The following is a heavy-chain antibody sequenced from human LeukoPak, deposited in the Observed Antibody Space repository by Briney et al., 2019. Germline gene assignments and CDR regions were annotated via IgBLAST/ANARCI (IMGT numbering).Heavy chain of an antibody. CDR3: ARGKGPPGTQDNFWSGYYLYYFDY. J-gene: IGHJ4*02. D-gene: IGHD3-3*01. V-gene: IGHV3-33*01. CDR1: GFTFSSYG. CDR2: IWYDGSNK. Sequence: PGGSLRLSCAASGFTFSSYGMHWVRQAPGKGLEWVAVIWYDGSNKYYADSVKGRFTISRDNSKNTLYLQMNSLRAEDTAVYYCARGKGPPGTQDNFWSGYYLYYFDYWSQGTLVTVSS.